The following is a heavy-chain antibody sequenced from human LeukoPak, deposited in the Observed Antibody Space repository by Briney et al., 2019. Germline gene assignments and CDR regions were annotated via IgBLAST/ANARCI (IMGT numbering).Heavy chain of an antibody. CDR2: IYYSGST. V-gene: IGHV4-30-4*01. Sequence: PSQTLSLTCTVSGGSISSGDYYWSWIRQPPGKGLEWIGYIYYSGSTYYNPSLKSRVIISVDTSKNQFSLKLSSVTAADTAVYYCARSPDPLAAFDIWGQGTMVTVSS. J-gene: IGHJ3*02. CDR3: ARSPDPLAAFDI. CDR1: GGSISSGDYY.